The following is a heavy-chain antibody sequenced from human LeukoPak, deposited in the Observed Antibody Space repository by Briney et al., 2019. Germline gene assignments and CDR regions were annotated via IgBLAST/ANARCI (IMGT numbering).Heavy chain of an antibody. Sequence: SETLSLTCAVYGVSFSGYYWGWLRQPPGKGLEWIGEINHSGSTNYNPSLKSRVTISVDTSKNQFSLKLSSVTAADTAVYYCARQAVAAAGTNWFDPWGQGTLVTVSS. D-gene: IGHD6-13*01. V-gene: IGHV4-34*01. CDR2: INHSGST. CDR3: ARQAVAAAGTNWFDP. J-gene: IGHJ5*02. CDR1: GVSFSGYY.